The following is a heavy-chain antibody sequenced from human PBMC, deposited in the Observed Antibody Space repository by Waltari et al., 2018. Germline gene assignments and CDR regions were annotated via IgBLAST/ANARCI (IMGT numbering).Heavy chain of an antibody. D-gene: IGHD2-8*01. J-gene: IGHJ3*02. CDR1: GGSISGYF. V-gene: IGHV4-59*01. Sequence: QVQLQESGPGLVKPSETLSLTCTVSGGSISGYFWSWIRQPPGKGLEWIGYIRYSGSTNYNPSLKSRVTISVDTSRNQFSLKLNSVTAADTAVYYCARYHCPNGACDGFDIWGQGTLVTVSS. CDR2: IRYSGST. CDR3: ARYHCPNGACDGFDI.